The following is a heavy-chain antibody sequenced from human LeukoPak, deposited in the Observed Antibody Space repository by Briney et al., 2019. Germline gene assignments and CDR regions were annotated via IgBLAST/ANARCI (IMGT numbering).Heavy chain of an antibody. J-gene: IGHJ3*02. V-gene: IGHV3-15*01. CDR2: IKGTT. CDR3: ARAGHVITMIVVLDAFDI. CDR1: GFTLSNTW. D-gene: IGHD3-22*01. Sequence: GGSLRLSCEASGFTLSNTWMSWVRQAPGKGLEWVGRIKGTTAYAAPVKGRFTISRDDSKNTLYLQMNTLRAEDTAVYYCARAGHVITMIVVLDAFDIRGQGTMVTVSS.